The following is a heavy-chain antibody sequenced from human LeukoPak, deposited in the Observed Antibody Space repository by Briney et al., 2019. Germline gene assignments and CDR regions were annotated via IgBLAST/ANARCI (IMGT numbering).Heavy chain of an antibody. V-gene: IGHV3-21*01. D-gene: IGHD1-26*01. Sequence: GGSLRLSCAASGFTVSSNCMSWVRQAPGKGLEWVSSISSSSSYIYYADSVKGRFTISRDNAKNSLYLQMNSLRAEDTAVYYCARGGLSGSYDYWGQGTLVTVSS. J-gene: IGHJ4*02. CDR1: GFTVSSNC. CDR3: ARGGLSGSYDY. CDR2: ISSSSSYI.